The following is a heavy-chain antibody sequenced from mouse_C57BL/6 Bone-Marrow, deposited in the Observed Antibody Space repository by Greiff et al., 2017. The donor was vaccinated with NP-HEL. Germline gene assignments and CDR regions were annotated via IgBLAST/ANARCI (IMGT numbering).Heavy chain of an antibody. CDR2: IYPSDSET. CDR3: ARRGVVEGYYAMDY. Sequence: VQLQESGAELVRPGSSVKLSCKASGYTFTSYWMDWVKQRPGQGLEWIGNIYPSDSETHYNQKFKDKATLTVDKSSSTAYMQLSSLTSEDSAVYYCARRGVVEGYYAMDYWGQGTSVTVSS. J-gene: IGHJ4*01. D-gene: IGHD1-1*01. CDR1: GYTFTSYW. V-gene: IGHV1-61*01.